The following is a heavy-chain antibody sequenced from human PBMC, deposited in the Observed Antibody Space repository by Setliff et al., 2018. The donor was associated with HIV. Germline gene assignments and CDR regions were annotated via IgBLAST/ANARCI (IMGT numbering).Heavy chain of an antibody. Sequence: ASVKVSCKASGYTFTGYYMHWVRQAPGQGLEWMGWINPNSGGTNYAQKFQGRVTMTRDTSISTAYMELSRLRSDDTAVYYCARVRGSISWFDPWGQGTPVTVSS. J-gene: IGHJ5*02. D-gene: IGHD1-20*01. CDR3: ARVRGSISWFDP. V-gene: IGHV1-2*02. CDR2: INPNSGGT. CDR1: GYTFTGYY.